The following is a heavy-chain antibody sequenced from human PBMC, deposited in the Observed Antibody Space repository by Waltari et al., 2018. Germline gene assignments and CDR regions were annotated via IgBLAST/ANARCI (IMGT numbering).Heavy chain of an antibody. CDR2: IKYDGSAT. CDR3: ARGSPGYVRVWDC. J-gene: IGHJ4*02. CDR1: GFSFSAYW. D-gene: IGHD2-2*01. V-gene: IGHV3-7*03. Sequence: EVQLMESGGGLVQPGGSLRLSCAASGFSFSAYWMTWVRQAPGKGLGWVANIKYDGSATYHADSGNGRFSISRDNAKNSLYLQMNSVSAEDTAIYYCARGSPGYVRVWDCWGQGTMVTVSS.